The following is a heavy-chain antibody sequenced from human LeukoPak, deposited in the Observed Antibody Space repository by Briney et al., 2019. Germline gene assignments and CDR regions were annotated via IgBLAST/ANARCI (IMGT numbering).Heavy chain of an antibody. CDR2: ISYDGSNK. V-gene: IGHV3-30*03. J-gene: IGHJ4*02. D-gene: IGHD3-16*02. CDR3: AREYYDYVWGSYRHNFDY. CDR1: GVTFSSYG. Sequence: GGSLRLSCAASGVTFSSYGMHWVRQAPGKGLEWVAVISYDGSNKYYADSVKGRFTISRDNSKNTLYLQMNSLRAEDTAVYYCAREYYDYVWGSYRHNFDYWGQGTLVTVSS.